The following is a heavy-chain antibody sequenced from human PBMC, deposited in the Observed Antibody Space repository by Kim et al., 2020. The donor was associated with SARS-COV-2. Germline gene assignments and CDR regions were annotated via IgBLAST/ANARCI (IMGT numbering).Heavy chain of an antibody. CDR3: AKVTWDGLDDY. Sequence: GESLRLSCAASGFTFSSYAMSWVRQAPGKGLEWVSAISDTGDGTYYADSVKGRFTISRDNSKNTLYLQMNSLRAEDTAIYYCAKVTWDGLDDYWGQGTLVTVSS. CDR2: ISDTGDGT. CDR1: GFTFSSYA. V-gene: IGHV3-23*01. J-gene: IGHJ4*02. D-gene: IGHD1-1*01.